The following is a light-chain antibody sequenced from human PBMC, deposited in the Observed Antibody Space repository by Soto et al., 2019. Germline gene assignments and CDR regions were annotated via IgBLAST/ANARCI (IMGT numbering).Light chain of an antibody. V-gene: IGKV1-39*01. CDR3: QQSFSTPRT. CDR1: QSISTY. J-gene: IGKJ2*02. CDR2: AAS. Sequence: DIQMTQSPSSLSASVGDRVTITCRASQSISTYLNWYQQKVGKAPKILIYAASSLQRGVPSRFSGSGSGTDFALTISSLQPEDFATYYCQQSFSTPRTFGQGTKLEIK.